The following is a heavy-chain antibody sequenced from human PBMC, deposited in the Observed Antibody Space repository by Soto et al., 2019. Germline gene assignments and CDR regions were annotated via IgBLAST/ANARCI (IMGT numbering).Heavy chain of an antibody. Sequence: GGSLRLSCAASGFTFSNYGMHWVRQAPGKGLEWVAVIWYDGSNKYYADSVKGRFTISRDNSNNTLSLQMNSLRAEDTAVYYWASGSYCGGGSCRWPSCLDPWGQGTLVTSPQ. J-gene: IGHJ5*02. CDR2: IWYDGSNK. CDR1: GFTFSNYG. D-gene: IGHD2-15*01. V-gene: IGHV3-33*03. CDR3: ASGSYCGGGSCRWPSCLDP.